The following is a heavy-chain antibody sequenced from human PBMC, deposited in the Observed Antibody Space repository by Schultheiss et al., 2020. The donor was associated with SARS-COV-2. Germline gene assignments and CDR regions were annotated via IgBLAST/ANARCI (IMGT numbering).Heavy chain of an antibody. V-gene: IGHV1-18*01. J-gene: IGHJ4*02. CDR2: ISAYNGNT. CDR3: AREKYSSSSAMNY. CDR1: GYTLTELS. D-gene: IGHD6-6*01. Sequence: ASVKVSCKVSGYTLTELSMHWVRQAPGQGLEWMGWISAYNGNTNYAQKLQGRVTMTTDTSTSTAYMELRSLRSDDTAVYYCAREKYSSSSAMNYWGQGTLVTVSS.